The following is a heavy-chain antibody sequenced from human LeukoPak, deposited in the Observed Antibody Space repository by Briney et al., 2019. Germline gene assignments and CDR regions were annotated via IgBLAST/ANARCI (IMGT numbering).Heavy chain of an antibody. V-gene: IGHV3-66*01. D-gene: IGHD4/OR15-4a*01. CDR2: IYGADTI. CDR3: ARGARGAYFDY. CDR1: GFTFSNAW. Sequence: GGSLRLSCAASGFTFSNAWMSWVRQVPGKGLEWVSCIYGADTIYYADFVKDRFTISRDSNRNILYLQMNSLRADDTAVYYCARGARGAYFDYWGQGTLVTVSS. J-gene: IGHJ4*02.